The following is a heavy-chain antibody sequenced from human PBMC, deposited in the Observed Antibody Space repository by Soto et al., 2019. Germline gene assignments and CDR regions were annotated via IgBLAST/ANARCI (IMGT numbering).Heavy chain of an antibody. Sequence: QVQLVQSGAEVTRPGASVKVSCKASGYSFISHYIHWVRQAPGQGLEWMGFINPSGGSATLAQKFQGRVNMTSDTSTSTVYMELTILRSEDAGVYYCARDYLSSKLSLSYFDFWGQGTLVTVSS. V-gene: IGHV1-46*01. J-gene: IGHJ4*02. CDR3: ARDYLSSKLSLSYFDF. CDR1: GYSFISHY. CDR2: INPSGGSA. D-gene: IGHD2-2*01.